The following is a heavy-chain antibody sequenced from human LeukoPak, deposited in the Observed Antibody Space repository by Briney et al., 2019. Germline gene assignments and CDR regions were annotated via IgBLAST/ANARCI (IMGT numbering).Heavy chain of an antibody. J-gene: IGHJ4*02. V-gene: IGHV4-34*01. CDR1: GFTFSDYY. Sequence: GSLRLSCAASGFTFSDYYMSWIRQPPGKGLEWIGEINHSGSTNYNPSLKSRVTISVDTSKNQFSLKLSSVTAADTAVYYCARGAKYSSGHFDYWGQGTLVTVSS. D-gene: IGHD6-19*01. CDR3: ARGAKYSSGHFDY. CDR2: INHSGST.